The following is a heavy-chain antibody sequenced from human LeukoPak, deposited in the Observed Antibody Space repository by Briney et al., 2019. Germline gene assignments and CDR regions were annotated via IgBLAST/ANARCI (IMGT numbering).Heavy chain of an antibody. CDR3: ARGXPSIAAAGPYYYYYGMDV. CDR2: IIPIFGTA. Sequence: SVKVSCKASGGTFSSYAISWVRQAPGQGLEWMGGIIPIFGTANYAQKFQGRVTITADESTSTAYMELSSLGSEDTAGYYCARGXPSIAAAGPYYYYYGMDVWGQGTTVTVSS. V-gene: IGHV1-69*01. D-gene: IGHD6-13*01. J-gene: IGHJ6*02. CDR1: GGTFSSYA.